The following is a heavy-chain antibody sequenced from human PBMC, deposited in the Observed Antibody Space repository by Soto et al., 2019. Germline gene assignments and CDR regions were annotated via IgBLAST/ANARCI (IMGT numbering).Heavy chain of an antibody. CDR3: AAELYLDGCCHFDY. V-gene: IGHV1-8*01. Sequence: ASVKVSCKASGYTFTSYDINWVRQATGQGLEWMGWMNPNSGNTGYAQKFQGRVTMTKNTSISTAYMELSSLRSEDTAVYYCAAELYLDGCCHFDYWGPGSEVTVS. D-gene: IGHD2-8*01. CDR1: GYTFTSYD. CDR2: MNPNSGNT. J-gene: IGHJ4*02.